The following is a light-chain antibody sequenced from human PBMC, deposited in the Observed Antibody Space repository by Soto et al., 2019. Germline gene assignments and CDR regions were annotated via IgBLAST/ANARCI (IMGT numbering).Light chain of an antibody. V-gene: IGLV2-23*01. CDR2: EGD. Sequence: QSALTQPASVSGSPGQSITISCTGTGSDVGSYDLVSWYQQHPGKAPKLIIYEGDKRPPGVSNRFSGSKYGSTASLTISGLQTEDEADYYCCSYLTSGPYFGSGTKLTVL. J-gene: IGLJ1*01. CDR1: GSDVGSYDL. CDR3: CSYLTSGPY.